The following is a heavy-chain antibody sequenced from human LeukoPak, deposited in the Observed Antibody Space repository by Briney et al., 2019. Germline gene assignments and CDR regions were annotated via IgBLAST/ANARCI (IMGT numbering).Heavy chain of an antibody. Sequence: GGSLRLSCAASGFTFDDYGMSWVRQAPGKGREWDCGINWDGGRTGYADSGKGRVTISRDKAKNSLYLQMNSLRAEDTALYYCARGRYIVPGAPYDAFDIWGQGTMVTVSS. V-gene: IGHV3-20*04. CDR3: ARGRYIVPGAPYDAFDI. J-gene: IGHJ3*02. CDR1: GFTFDDYG. D-gene: IGHD2-2*01. CDR2: INWDGGRT.